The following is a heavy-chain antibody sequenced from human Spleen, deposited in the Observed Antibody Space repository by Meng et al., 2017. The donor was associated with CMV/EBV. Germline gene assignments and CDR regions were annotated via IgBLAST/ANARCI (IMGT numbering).Heavy chain of an antibody. Sequence: SSDFTWVRQATGRGLEWMGWMNPNSGNTGCAQKFQCRATITRNTSISTADMALSRLRLEDTAVHYCARGRKSYGSSTSCLRYNGFDPWGQGTLVTVSS. J-gene: IGHJ5*02. CDR2: MNPNSGNT. CDR1: SSD. CDR3: ARGRKSYGSSTSCLRYNGFDP. V-gene: IGHV1-8*03. D-gene: IGHD2-2*01.